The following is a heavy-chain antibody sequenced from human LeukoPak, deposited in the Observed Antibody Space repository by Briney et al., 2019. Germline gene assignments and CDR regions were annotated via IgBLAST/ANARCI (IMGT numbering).Heavy chain of an antibody. Sequence: GGSLTLSCAATGFTLSDYYMSWIRQAPGTGLEWVSYISSSGSTIYYTDSVKGRFTISRDNAKNSLYLQMNSLRAEDTAVYYCARDDLWFGELSAEYFHHWGQGTLVTVSS. D-gene: IGHD3-10*01. CDR3: ARDDLWFGELSAEYFHH. CDR2: ISSSGSTI. J-gene: IGHJ1*01. V-gene: IGHV3-11*04. CDR1: GFTLSDYY.